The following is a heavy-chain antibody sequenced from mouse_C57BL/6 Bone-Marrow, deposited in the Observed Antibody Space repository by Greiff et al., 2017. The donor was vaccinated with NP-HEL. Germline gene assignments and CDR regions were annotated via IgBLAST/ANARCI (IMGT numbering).Heavy chain of an antibody. CDR3: ARDGLSYYFDY. CDR1: GFTFSSYA. D-gene: IGHD3-1*01. CDR2: ISDGGSYT. Sequence: EVKLMESGGGLVKPGGSLKLSCAASGFTFSSYAMSWVRQTPEKRLEWVATISDGGSYTYYPDNVKGRFTISRDNAKNNLYLQMSHLKSEDTAMYYCARDGLSYYFDYWGQGTTLTVSS. J-gene: IGHJ2*01. V-gene: IGHV5-4*01.